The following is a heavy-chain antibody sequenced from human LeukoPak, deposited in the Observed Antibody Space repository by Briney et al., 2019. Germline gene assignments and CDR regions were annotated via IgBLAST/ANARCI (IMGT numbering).Heavy chain of an antibody. CDR1: GFNFSSYG. CDR2: VWYDGTTK. D-gene: IGHD1-26*01. CDR3: AKVPYSGSYHDYFFDS. V-gene: IGHV3-33*06. J-gene: IGHJ4*02. Sequence: QPGRSLRLSCAASGFNFSSYGMHWVRQAPGKGLEWVALVWYDGTTKHYADSVRGRFTISRDNSKNTLHLRMNGLRAEDTAIYYCAKVPYSGSYHDYFFDSWGQGTLVTVSS.